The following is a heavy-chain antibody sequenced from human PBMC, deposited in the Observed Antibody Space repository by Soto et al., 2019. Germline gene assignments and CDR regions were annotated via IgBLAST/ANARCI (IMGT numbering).Heavy chain of an antibody. CDR2: INPSGGST. CDR3: ARGITIFGVAHGDAFDI. V-gene: IGHV1-46*01. CDR1: GYTFTSYY. Sequence: SSVKVSCKASGYTFTSYYMHWVRQAPGQGLEWMGIINPSGGSTSYAQKFQGRVTMTRDTSTSTVYMELSSLRSEDTAVYYCARGITIFGVAHGDAFDIWGQGTMVTVSS. D-gene: IGHD3-3*01. J-gene: IGHJ3*02.